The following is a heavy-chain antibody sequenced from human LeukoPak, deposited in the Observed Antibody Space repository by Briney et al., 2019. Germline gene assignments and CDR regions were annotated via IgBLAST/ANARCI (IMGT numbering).Heavy chain of an antibody. V-gene: IGHV4-39*07. CDR3: ARDNYYGSGSYKNYFDY. CDR2: IYYSGST. CDR1: GGSISSSSYY. D-gene: IGHD3-10*01. J-gene: IGHJ4*02. Sequence: SETLSLTCTVSGGSISSSSYYWGWIRQPPGKGLEWIGSIYYSGSTYYNPSLKSRVTISVDTSKNQFSLKLSSVTAADTAVYYCARDNYYGSGSYKNYFDYWGQGTLVTVSS.